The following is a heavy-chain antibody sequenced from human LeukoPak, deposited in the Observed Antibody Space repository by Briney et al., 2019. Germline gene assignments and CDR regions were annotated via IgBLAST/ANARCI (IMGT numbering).Heavy chain of an antibody. CDR3: ARLMVYAIRRYYYYGMDV. D-gene: IGHD2-8*01. J-gene: IGHJ6*02. Sequence: GSLLLSCAASGFTFSSYWMSGVRQAPGKGLEGVANIKQDGSEKYYGDSVKGRFTISRDNAKNSLYLQMNSLRAEDTAVYYCARLMVYAIRRYYYYGMDVWGQGTTVTVSS. V-gene: IGHV3-7*01. CDR1: GFTFSSYW. CDR2: IKQDGSEK.